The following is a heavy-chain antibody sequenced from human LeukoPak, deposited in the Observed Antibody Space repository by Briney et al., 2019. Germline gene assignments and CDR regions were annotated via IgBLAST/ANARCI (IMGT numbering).Heavy chain of an antibody. CDR2: ISSSSSYM. CDR3: ARGGYSSSWYHDS. J-gene: IGHJ4*02. CDR1: GFTFSSYS. V-gene: IGHV3-21*01. Sequence: GGSLRLSCAASGFTFSSYSMNWVRQAPGKGLEWVSSISSSSSYMYYADSVKGRFTVSRDNAKNSLYMQVNSQSAEDTAVSYCARGGYSSSWYHDSWGQGTLVTVSS. D-gene: IGHD6-13*01.